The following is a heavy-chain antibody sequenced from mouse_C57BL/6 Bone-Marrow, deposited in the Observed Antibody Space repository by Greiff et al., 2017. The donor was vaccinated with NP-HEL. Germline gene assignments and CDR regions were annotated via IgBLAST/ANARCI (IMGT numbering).Heavy chain of an antibody. CDR3: ARRKLTGTFAY. V-gene: IGHV1-81*01. CDR1: GYTFTSYG. J-gene: IGHJ3*01. CDR2: IYPRSGNT. Sequence: VQLVESGAELARPGASVKLSCKASGYTFTSYGISWVKQRTGQGLEWIGEIYPRSGNTYYNEKFKGKATLTADKSSSTAYMELRSLTSEDSAVYFCARRKLTGTFAYWGQGTLVTVSA. D-gene: IGHD4-1*01.